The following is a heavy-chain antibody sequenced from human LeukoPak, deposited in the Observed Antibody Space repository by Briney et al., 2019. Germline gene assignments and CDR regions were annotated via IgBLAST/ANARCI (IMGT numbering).Heavy chain of an antibody. D-gene: IGHD3-10*01. Sequence: ASVKVSCKASGYTFTGYYMHWVRQAPGQGLEWMGWINPNSGGTNYAQKFQGRVTMTRDTSISTAYMELSRLRSDDTAVYYCARDGQYYYGSGLDYYMDVWGKGTTVTISS. CDR1: GYTFTGYY. V-gene: IGHV1-2*02. J-gene: IGHJ6*03. CDR3: ARDGQYYYGSGLDYYMDV. CDR2: INPNSGGT.